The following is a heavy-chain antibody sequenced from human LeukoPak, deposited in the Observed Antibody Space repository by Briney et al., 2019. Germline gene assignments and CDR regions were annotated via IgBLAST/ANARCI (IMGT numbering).Heavy chain of an antibody. Sequence: SQTLSLTCTVSGGSISSGSYYWSWIRQPAGKGLEWIGRIYTSGSTNYNPSLKSRVTISVDTSKNQFSLKLSSVTAADTAVYYCAGGDNPYYDFWSGYYEDYWGQGTLVTVSS. J-gene: IGHJ4*02. CDR2: IYTSGST. V-gene: IGHV4-61*02. CDR3: AGGDNPYYDFWSGYYEDY. D-gene: IGHD3-3*01. CDR1: GGSISSGSYY.